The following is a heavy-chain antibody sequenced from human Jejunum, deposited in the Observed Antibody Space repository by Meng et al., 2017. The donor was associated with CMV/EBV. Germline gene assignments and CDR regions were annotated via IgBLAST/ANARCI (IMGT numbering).Heavy chain of an antibody. CDR1: GGSISDDY. D-gene: IGHD4-17*01. CDR2: IYYSGAT. CDR3: ARDNGDYYYGMDV. V-gene: IGHV4-59*01. Sequence: TVAGGSISDDYWSWIRQSPGKGLEWIGYIYYSGATRYNPSLESRVSISIDTSKKHFSLKMRSVTAADTAMYYCARDNGDYYYGMDVWGQGTPVTVSS. J-gene: IGHJ6*02.